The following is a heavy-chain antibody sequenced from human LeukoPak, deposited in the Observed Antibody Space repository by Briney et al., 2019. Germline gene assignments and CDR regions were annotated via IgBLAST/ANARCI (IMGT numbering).Heavy chain of an antibody. J-gene: IGHJ4*02. CDR2: MSYDGSHK. D-gene: IGHD5-12*01. CDR3: ARDVGGYAFDY. CDR1: GFTFSSYT. Sequence: PGRSLRLSCVASGFTFSSYTLHWVRQAPGKGLEWVAVMSYDGSHKFHADSVKGRLTISRDNSKNTLYLQMNSLRAEDTAIYFCARDVGGYAFDYWGQGTLVTVSS. V-gene: IGHV3-30*04.